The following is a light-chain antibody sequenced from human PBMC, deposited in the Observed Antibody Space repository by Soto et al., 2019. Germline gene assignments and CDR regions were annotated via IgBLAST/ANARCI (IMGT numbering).Light chain of an antibody. CDR2: GAS. J-gene: IGKJ1*01. V-gene: IGKV3-15*01. CDR3: QQYNNWPRT. CDR1: QSVSSD. Sequence: EIVLTQSPATLSLSPGERATLSCRASQSVSSDLAWYHQKPGQAPRLPIYGASTRATGIPARFSGSGSGTEFTLTINSLQSEDFAVYYCQQYNNWPRTFGQGTKVDI.